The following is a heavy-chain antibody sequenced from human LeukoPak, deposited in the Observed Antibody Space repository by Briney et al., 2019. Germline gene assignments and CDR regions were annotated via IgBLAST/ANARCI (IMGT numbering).Heavy chain of an antibody. V-gene: IGHV1-69*13. J-gene: IGHJ5*02. CDR3: AREGHAYCSGGSCYFNWFDP. Sequence: ASVKVSCKASGYTFTSYYMHWVRQAPGQGLEWMGGIIPIFGTANYAQKFQGRVTITADESTSTAYMELSSLRSEDTAVYYCAREGHAYCSGGSCYFNWFDPWGQGTLVTVSS. D-gene: IGHD2-15*01. CDR1: GYTFTSYY. CDR2: IIPIFGTA.